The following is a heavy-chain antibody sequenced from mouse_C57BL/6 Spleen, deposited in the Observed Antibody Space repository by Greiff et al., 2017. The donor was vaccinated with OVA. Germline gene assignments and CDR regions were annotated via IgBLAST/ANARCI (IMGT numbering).Heavy chain of an antibody. Sequence: VQLKESGPELVKPGASVKIPCKASGYTFTDYNMDWVKQSHGKSLEWIGDINPNNGGTIYNQKFKGKATLTVDKSSSTAYMELRSLTSEDTAVYYCARPKGENYAMDYWGQGTSVTVSS. CDR1: GYTFTDYN. CDR3: ARPKGENYAMDY. V-gene: IGHV1-18*01. J-gene: IGHJ4*01. CDR2: INPNNGGT.